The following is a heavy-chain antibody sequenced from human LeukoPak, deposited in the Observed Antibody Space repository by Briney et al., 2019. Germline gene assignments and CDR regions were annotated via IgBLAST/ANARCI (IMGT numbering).Heavy chain of an antibody. CDR3: ARDLRRLDYYYGMDV. Sequence: PGGSLRLSCAASGFTFSSYSMNWVRQAPGKGLEWVSYISSSSSTIYYADSVKGRFTISRDNAKNSLYLQMNSLRAEDTAVYYCARDLRRLDYYYGMDVWGQGTTVTVSS. CDR1: GFTFSSYS. J-gene: IGHJ6*02. CDR2: ISSSSSTI. V-gene: IGHV3-48*04.